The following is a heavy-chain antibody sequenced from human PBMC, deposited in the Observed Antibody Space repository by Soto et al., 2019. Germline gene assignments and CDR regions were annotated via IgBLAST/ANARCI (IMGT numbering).Heavy chain of an antibody. CDR3: AGALYASSGSWGFYFDS. D-gene: IGHD3-10*01. J-gene: IGHJ4*02. CDR1: GYSFTSYW. V-gene: IGHV5-51*01. Sequence: PGESLKISCKGSGYSFTSYWIGWVRQMPGKGLEWMGIIYPGDSDTRYSPSFQGQVTISADKSIITAYLQWSSLKASDTAMYYCAGALYASSGSWGFYFDSWGQGALVTVSS. CDR2: IYPGDSDT.